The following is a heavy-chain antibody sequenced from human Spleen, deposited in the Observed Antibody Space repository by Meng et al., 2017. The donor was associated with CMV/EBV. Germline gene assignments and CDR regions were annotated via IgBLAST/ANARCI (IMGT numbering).Heavy chain of an antibody. CDR3: VRDPPYYDFWSGYYSPFDY. V-gene: IGHV1-18*01. CDR1: GYTFTSYG. D-gene: IGHD3-3*01. J-gene: IGHJ4*02. Sequence: ASVKVSCKASGYTFTSYGISWVRQAPGQGLEWMGWISAYNGNTNYAQKLQGRVTMTTDTSTSTAYMELRSLRSDDTAVYYCVRDPPYYDFWSGYYSPFDYWGQGTLVTVSS. CDR2: ISAYNGNT.